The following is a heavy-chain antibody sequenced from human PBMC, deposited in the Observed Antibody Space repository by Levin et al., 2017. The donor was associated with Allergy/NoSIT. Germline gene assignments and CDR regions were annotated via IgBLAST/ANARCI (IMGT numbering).Heavy chain of an antibody. D-gene: IGHD3-16*01. CDR1: GLTFTDYG. J-gene: IGHJ4*02. CDR3: AALGSFDY. CDR2: IKSDGSDK. V-gene: IGHV3-30*03. Sequence: GGSLRLSCTASGLTFTDYGVHWVRQAPDKGLEWVAIIKSDGSDKYYADSVRGRFTISRDNSRNTVYLQMNSLRVEDTAVYFCAALGSFDYWGLGTLVTVSS.